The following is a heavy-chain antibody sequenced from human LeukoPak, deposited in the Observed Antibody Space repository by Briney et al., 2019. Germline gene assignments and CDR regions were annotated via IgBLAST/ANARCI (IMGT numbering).Heavy chain of an antibody. D-gene: IGHD6-13*01. CDR3: ATGVAAAGWLDY. Sequence: GPSVKVSCKVSGYTLTELSMHWVRQAPGKGLEWMGGFDPEGGETIYAQKFQGRVTMTEDTSTDTAYMELSSLRSEDTAVYYCATGVAAAGWLDYWGQGTLVTVSS. CDR1: GYTLTELS. CDR2: FDPEGGET. V-gene: IGHV1-24*01. J-gene: IGHJ4*02.